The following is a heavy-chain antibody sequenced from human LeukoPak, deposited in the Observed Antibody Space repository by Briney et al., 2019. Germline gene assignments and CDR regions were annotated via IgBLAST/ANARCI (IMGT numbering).Heavy chain of an antibody. J-gene: IGHJ5*02. D-gene: IGHD3-10*01. Sequence: ASVKVSCKVSGYTLTELFMHGGRQAPGKGLEWMGGFDPEDGETIYAQKFQGRGAMTEDTSTDTADMELSSLRSEDTAVYYCATSYGSGSYWFDPWGQGTLVTVSS. V-gene: IGHV1-24*01. CDR3: ATSYGSGSYWFDP. CDR2: FDPEDGET. CDR1: GYTLTELF.